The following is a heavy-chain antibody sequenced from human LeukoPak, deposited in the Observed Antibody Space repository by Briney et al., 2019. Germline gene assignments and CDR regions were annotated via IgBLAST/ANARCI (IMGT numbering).Heavy chain of an antibody. CDR1: GGSLSSSNW. CDR3: ARDGGLTIVRGVVDL. CDR2: IFHTGHT. D-gene: IGHD3-10*01. J-gene: IGHJ5*02. Sequence: SGTLSLTCTVSGGSLSSSNWWTWIRQPPGKGLEWIGEIFHTGHTNYNPSLKSRVTISVDKSSNHFSLNLNSVTAADTAVYYCARDGGLTIVRGVVDLWGQGTLVTVSS. V-gene: IGHV4-4*02.